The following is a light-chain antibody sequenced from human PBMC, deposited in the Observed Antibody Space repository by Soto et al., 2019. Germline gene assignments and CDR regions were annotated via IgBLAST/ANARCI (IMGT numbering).Light chain of an antibody. CDR3: QQRSNWYT. CDR1: QSVGNY. Sequence: EIVLTQSPATLSLSPGERATLSCRASQSVGNYLAWYQQKPGQAPRLLIYDASNRATGVPARFSGSESGTDFTLTISSLEPEDFAVYYCQQRSNWYTFGQGTKLEIK. J-gene: IGKJ2*01. V-gene: IGKV3-11*01. CDR2: DAS.